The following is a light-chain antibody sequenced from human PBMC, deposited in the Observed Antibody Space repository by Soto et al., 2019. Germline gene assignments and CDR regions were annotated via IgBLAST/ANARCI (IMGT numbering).Light chain of an antibody. CDR1: QGIGNY. V-gene: IGKV1-27*01. J-gene: IGKJ3*01. CDR2: AAS. CDR3: QKYDSVPFT. Sequence: DIQMTQSPSSLSASVGDRITIACRASQGIGNYVAWYQQRPGKVPKLLISAASTLQSGVPSRFSGRGSGTDLTLTISNLQPEDVATYYCQKYDSVPFTFGPGTKVAFK.